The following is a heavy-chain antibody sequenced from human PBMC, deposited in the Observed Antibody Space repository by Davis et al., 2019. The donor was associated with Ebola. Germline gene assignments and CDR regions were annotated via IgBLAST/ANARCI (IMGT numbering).Heavy chain of an antibody. CDR1: GFTFSSYA. D-gene: IGHD2-2*02. Sequence: PGGSLRLSCAASGFTFSSYAMTWVRQAPGKGLEWVALIRYDGSITWYADSVKGRFTISKDDSKNTLYLEMDSLRAEDTAEYYCARELGFCSRSGSCYSDYWGQGTLVTVSS. CDR2: IRYDGSIT. V-gene: IGHV3-33*08. J-gene: IGHJ4*02. CDR3: ARELGFCSRSGSCYSDY.